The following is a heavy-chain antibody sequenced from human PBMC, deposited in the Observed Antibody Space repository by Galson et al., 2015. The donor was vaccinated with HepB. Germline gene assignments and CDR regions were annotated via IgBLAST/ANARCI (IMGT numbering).Heavy chain of an antibody. V-gene: IGHV3-30*18. CDR2: ISYDGSNK. D-gene: IGHD1-26*01. J-gene: IGHJ4*02. CDR1: GFTFSSYG. Sequence: SLRLSCAASGFTFSSYGMHWVRQAPGKGLEWVAVISYDGSNKYYADSVKGRFTISRDNSKNTLYLQMNSLRAEDTAVYYCAKDLKWELLFGGLANWGQGTLVTVSS. CDR3: AKDLKWELLFGGLAN.